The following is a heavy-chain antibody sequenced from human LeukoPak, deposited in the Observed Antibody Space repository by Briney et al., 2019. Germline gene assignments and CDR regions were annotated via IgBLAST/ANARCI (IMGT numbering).Heavy chain of an antibody. Sequence: KTSETLSLTCTVSGGSISSYYWSWNRQPAGMGLEWIGRIYTSGSTNYNPSLKSRVTMSVDTSKNQFSLKLSSVTAADTSVYYCARDYDYVWGSYRGYYFDYWGQGTLVTVSS. D-gene: IGHD3-16*02. CDR1: GGSISSYY. J-gene: IGHJ4*02. V-gene: IGHV4-4*07. CDR3: ARDYDYVWGSYRGYYFDY. CDR2: IYTSGST.